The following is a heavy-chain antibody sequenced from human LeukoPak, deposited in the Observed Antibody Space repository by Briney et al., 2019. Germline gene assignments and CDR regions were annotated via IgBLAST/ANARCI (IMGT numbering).Heavy chain of an antibody. Sequence: SETLSLTCTVSGGPISSYYWSWIRQPPGKGLEWIGYIYYSGSTNYNPSLKSRVTISVATSKNQFSLKLSSVTAADTAVYYCARAKAAAGTSWFDPWGQGTLVTVSS. CDR2: IYYSGST. CDR3: ARAKAAAGTSWFDP. J-gene: IGHJ5*02. V-gene: IGHV4-59*01. D-gene: IGHD6-13*01. CDR1: GGPISSYY.